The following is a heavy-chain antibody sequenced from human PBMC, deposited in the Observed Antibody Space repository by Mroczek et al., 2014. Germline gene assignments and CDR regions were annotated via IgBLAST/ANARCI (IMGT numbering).Heavy chain of an antibody. V-gene: IGHV5-51*01. CDR3: ARQRSYQLSWFDS. J-gene: IGHJ5*01. D-gene: IGHD2-2*01. CDR2: IYLDDSDI. Sequence: SGAEVRKPGESLKISCKASGHGFTNYWISWVRQTPGKGLEWMGIIYLDDSDIRYSPSFEGQVTISGDKSVTTVYLQWSSLKASDTAMYYCARQRSYQLSWFDSWGQGTLVTVSS. CDR1: GHGFTNYW.